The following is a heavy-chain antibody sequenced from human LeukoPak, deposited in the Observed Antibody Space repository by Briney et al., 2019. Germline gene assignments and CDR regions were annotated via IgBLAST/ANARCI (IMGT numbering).Heavy chain of an antibody. CDR3: ARSDYGSGSSAPFDY. CDR1: GFTFSSYW. Sequence: GGSLRLSCAASGFTFSSYWMSWVRQAPGKGLEWVANIKQDGSEKYYVDSVKGRFTISRDNAKNSLYLQMNSLRAEDTAVYYCARSDYGSGSSAPFDYWGQGTLVTVSS. D-gene: IGHD3-10*01. J-gene: IGHJ4*02. CDR2: IKQDGSEK. V-gene: IGHV3-7*01.